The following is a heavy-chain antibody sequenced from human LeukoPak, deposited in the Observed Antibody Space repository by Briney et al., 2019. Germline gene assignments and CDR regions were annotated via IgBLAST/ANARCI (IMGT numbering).Heavy chain of an antibody. Sequence: SETLSLTCAVYGGSFSGYYWSWIRQPPGKGLEWIGEINHSGSTNCNPSLKSRVTISVDTSKNQFSLKLSSVTAADTAVYYCARPSSSRAFDYWGQGTLVTVSS. CDR2: INHSGST. V-gene: IGHV4-34*01. D-gene: IGHD6-6*01. CDR1: GGSFSGYY. CDR3: ARPSSSRAFDY. J-gene: IGHJ4*02.